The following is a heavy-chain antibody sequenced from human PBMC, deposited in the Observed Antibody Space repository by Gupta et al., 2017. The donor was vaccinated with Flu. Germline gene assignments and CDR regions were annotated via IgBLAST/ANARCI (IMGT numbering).Heavy chain of an antibody. CDR1: GFTFSPAR. D-gene: IGHD3-10*01. J-gene: IGHJ6*02. CDR2: IRSNSDRGTT. CDR3: TADIRGPCCMDV. V-gene: IGHV3-15*01. Sequence: DVQLVESGGGLVKPGGCVRLSCTASGFTFSPARMFWVRQAAGRGLEWLGRIRSNSDRGTTDFAPPVRGRFAISRDDSRNTLYLQMNSLKTEDTAVYYCTADIRGPCCMDVWGQGTTVTVSS.